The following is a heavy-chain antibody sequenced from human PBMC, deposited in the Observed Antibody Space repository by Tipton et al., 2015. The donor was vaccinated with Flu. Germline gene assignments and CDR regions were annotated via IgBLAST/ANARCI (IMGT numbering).Heavy chain of an antibody. CDR2: IYYSGRT. CDR1: GGSISSGGAY. D-gene: IGHD4-23*01. Sequence: LRLSCTVSGGSISSGGAYWSWFRQHPGKGLEWIGCIYYSGRTYYNPSLESRVYISVDTSKNQFSLNLNSVTAADTAVYYCARDQGFGGGLAYDYYAMDVWGQGTTVTVSS. V-gene: IGHV4-31*03. J-gene: IGHJ6*02. CDR3: ARDQGFGGGLAYDYYAMDV.